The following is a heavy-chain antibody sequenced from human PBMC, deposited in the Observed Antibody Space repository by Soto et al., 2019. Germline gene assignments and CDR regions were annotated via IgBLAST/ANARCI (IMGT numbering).Heavy chain of an antibody. CDR2: INHSGST. CDR3: ARGYCSGGSCYFDYYYYYMDV. D-gene: IGHD2-15*01. J-gene: IGHJ6*03. Sequence: SETLSLTCAVYGGSFSGYYWSWIRQPPGKGLEWIGEINHSGSTNYNPSLKSRVTISVDTSKNQFSLKLSSVTAADTAVYYCARGYCSGGSCYFDYYYYYMDVWGKGTTVTVSS. V-gene: IGHV4-34*01. CDR1: GGSFSGYY.